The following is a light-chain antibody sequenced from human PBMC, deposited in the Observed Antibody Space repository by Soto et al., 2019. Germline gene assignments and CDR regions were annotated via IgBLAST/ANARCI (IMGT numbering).Light chain of an antibody. CDR2: SDN. Sequence: QSVLTQSPSASGTPGQRVTISCSGSSSNIGYSTVNWYQQVPGTAPKLLIYSDNQRPSGVPDRFSGSKSGTSASLAISGLQSEDEAVYYCATWDDSLNGPVFSGGTKLTVL. CDR3: ATWDDSLNGPV. CDR1: SSNIGYST. J-gene: IGLJ2*01. V-gene: IGLV1-44*01.